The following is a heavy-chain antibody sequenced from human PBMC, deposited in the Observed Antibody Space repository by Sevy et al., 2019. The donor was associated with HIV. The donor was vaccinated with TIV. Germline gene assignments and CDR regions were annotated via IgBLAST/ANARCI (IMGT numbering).Heavy chain of an antibody. D-gene: IGHD1-26*01. CDR3: TKEGCGTWCGVKVGSTEGWFDP. CDR1: GFTFSTYA. CDR2: ISVSGDNT. V-gene: IGHV3-23*01. J-gene: IGHJ5*02. Sequence: GGSLRLSCAASGFTFSTYAMSWDRQAPGKGLEWVSSISVSGDNTYYADSVKGRFTISRDNSKNTLYLQMNSLRAEDTAIYFCTKEGCGTWCGVKVGSTEGWFDPWGQGTLVTVSS.